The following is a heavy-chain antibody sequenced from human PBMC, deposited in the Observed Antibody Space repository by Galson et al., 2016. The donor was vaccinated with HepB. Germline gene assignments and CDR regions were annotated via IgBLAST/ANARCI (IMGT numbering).Heavy chain of an antibody. D-gene: IGHD4-17*01. Sequence: QSGAEVKKPGESLKISCKVSGNSFTNSWIGWVRQMPGKGLEWMGIIYPGDSDIRYSPSFRGQVTISADKSITTAYLQWSSLKASDTAIYYCARLFGDYPGYWGQGTLVTVSS. V-gene: IGHV5-51*01. CDR3: ARLFGDYPGY. CDR1: GNSFTNSW. CDR2: IYPGDSDI. J-gene: IGHJ1*01.